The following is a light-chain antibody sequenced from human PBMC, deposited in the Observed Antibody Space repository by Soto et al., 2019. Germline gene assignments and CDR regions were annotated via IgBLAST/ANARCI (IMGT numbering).Light chain of an antibody. CDR3: QQYNNWPLT. V-gene: IGKV3-11*01. J-gene: IGKJ4*01. Sequence: DIVLTQSPGTLSLSPGERATLSCRASQSVSSYLAWYQQKPGQAPRLLIYDASNRATGIPARFSGSGSGTDFTLTISSLEPEDFVVYYCQQYNNWPLTFGGGTKVDIK. CDR1: QSVSSY. CDR2: DAS.